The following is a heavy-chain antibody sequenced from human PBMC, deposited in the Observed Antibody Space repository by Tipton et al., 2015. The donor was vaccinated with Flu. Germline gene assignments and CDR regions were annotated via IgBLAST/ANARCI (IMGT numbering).Heavy chain of an antibody. J-gene: IGHJ4*02. CDR3: ARRPNYYGSGSYYFGY. CDR1: GYTFTGYY. Sequence: QLVQSGAEVKKPGASVKVSCKASGYTFTGYYMHWVRQAPGQGLEWMGWINPNSGGTNYAQKFQGRVTMTRDTSISTAYMELSRLRSDDTAVYYCARRPNYYGSGSYYFGYWGQGTLVTGPS. V-gene: IGHV1-2*02. CDR2: INPNSGGT. D-gene: IGHD3-10*01.